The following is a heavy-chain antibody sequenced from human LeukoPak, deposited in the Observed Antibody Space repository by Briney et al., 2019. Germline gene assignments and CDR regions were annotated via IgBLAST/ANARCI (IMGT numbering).Heavy chain of an antibody. V-gene: IGHV1-46*01. D-gene: IGHD6-19*01. CDR3: ARGPGAYSSGWYSDY. Sequence: ASVKVSCKASGYTFISYYMHWVRQAPGQGLEWMGIINPSDASTTYAQKFQGRVTMTRDTSTNTVYMELSRLRSDDTAVYYCARGPGAYSSGWYSDYWGQGTLVTVSS. CDR2: INPSDAST. J-gene: IGHJ4*02. CDR1: GYTFISYY.